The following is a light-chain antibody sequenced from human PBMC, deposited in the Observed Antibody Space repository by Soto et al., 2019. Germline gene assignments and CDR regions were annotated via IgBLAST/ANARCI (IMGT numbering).Light chain of an antibody. CDR3: KQGTQTPPYT. V-gene: IGKV2-24*01. Sequence: DIVLTQTPLSSPVTLGQPASISCRSSESLLHSDGNTYLSWFHQRPGQPPRLLIYKISNRFSGAPDILMGIGAGTHFTLEISRVWPSRVGAYFCKQGTQTPPYTFGQGTNLEIK. J-gene: IGKJ2*01. CDR2: KIS. CDR1: ESLLHSDGNTY.